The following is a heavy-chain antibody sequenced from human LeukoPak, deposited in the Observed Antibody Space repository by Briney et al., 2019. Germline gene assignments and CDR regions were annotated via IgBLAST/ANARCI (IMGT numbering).Heavy chain of an antibody. V-gene: IGHV4-34*01. CDR3: ARFKAWFDP. CDR1: GGSFSGYY. CDR2: INHSGST. Sequence: SETLSLTCAVYGGSFSGYYWSWIRQPPGKGLEWIGEINHSGSTNYNPSLKSRVTVSVDTSKNQFSLKLRSVTAADTAVYYCARFKAWFDPWGQGTLVTVSS. J-gene: IGHJ5*02.